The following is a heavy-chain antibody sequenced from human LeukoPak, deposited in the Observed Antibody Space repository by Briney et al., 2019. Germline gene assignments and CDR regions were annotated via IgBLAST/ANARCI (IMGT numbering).Heavy chain of an antibody. CDR3: ASFTVRRGGFDY. CDR1: GGSISSHY. V-gene: IGHV4-59*11. CDR2: IYYGGST. D-gene: IGHD3-10*01. Sequence: SETLSLTCTVSGGSISSHYWSWIRQPPGKGLEWIGYIYYGGSTNYNPSLKSRVTISVDTSKNQFSLKPSSVTAADTAVYYCASFTVRRGGFDYWGQGTLVTVSS. J-gene: IGHJ4*02.